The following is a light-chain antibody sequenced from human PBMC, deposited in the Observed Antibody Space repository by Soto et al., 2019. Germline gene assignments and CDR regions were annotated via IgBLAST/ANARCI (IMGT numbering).Light chain of an antibody. Sequence: DIQMTQSPSTLSASVGDRVTITCRASQSISSSLAWYQQKPGKAPKLLIYKASSLESGVPSRFSGSGSGTEFTLTISSVQPDEFATYFCQRYNSYWTFGQGTKVEIK. V-gene: IGKV1-5*03. J-gene: IGKJ1*01. CDR1: QSISSS. CDR2: KAS. CDR3: QRYNSYWT.